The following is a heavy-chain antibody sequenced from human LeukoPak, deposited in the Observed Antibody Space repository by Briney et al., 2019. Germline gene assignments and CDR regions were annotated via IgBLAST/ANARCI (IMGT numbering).Heavy chain of an antibody. CDR3: AREGRYFDRAKTGPFDY. J-gene: IGHJ4*02. D-gene: IGHD3-9*01. CDR2: ISGSGGST. Sequence: GGSLRLSCAASGFTFSSYAMSWVRQAPGKGLEWVSAISGSGGSTYYADSVKGRFTISRDNSKNTLYLQMNSLRAEDTAVYYCAREGRYFDRAKTGPFDYWGQGTLVTVSS. V-gene: IGHV3-23*01. CDR1: GFTFSSYA.